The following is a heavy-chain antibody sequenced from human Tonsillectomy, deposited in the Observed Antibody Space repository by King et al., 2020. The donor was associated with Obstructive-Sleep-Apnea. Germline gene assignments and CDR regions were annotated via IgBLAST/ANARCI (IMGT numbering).Heavy chain of an antibody. J-gene: IGHJ4*02. V-gene: IGHV3-7*01. CDR3: ARDKLMTSYTGSYFAY. D-gene: IGHD1-26*01. CDR2: IKQDGSEK. Sequence: VQLVESGGGLVQPGGSLRLSCAASGFTFSNYWMSWVRQAPGKGLEWVANIKQDGSEKYYVDSVKGRFTISRDNAKSSLYLQMNSLRAEDTAVYYCARDKLMTSYTGSYFAYWGQGTLVTVSS. CDR1: GFTFSNYW.